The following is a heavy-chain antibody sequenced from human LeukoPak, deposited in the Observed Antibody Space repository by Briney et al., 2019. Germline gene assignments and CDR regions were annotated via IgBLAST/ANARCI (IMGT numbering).Heavy chain of an antibody. Sequence: GGSLRLSCAASGFTFSGYAMHWVRQAPGKGLEWVAVISYDGSNKYYADSVKGRFTISRDNSKNTLYLQMNSLRAEDTAVYYCARGSDGELDYFDYWGQGTLVTVSS. D-gene: IGHD1-26*01. CDR3: ARGSDGELDYFDY. V-gene: IGHV3-30-3*01. CDR2: ISYDGSNK. CDR1: GFTFSGYA. J-gene: IGHJ4*02.